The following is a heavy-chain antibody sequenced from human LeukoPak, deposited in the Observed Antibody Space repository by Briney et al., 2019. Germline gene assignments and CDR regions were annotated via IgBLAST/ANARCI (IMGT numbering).Heavy chain of an antibody. CDR1: GFTFSSYG. CDR3: AKGWVRSSDWYNDY. V-gene: IGHV3-30*18. Sequence: GGSLRLSCAASGFTFSSYGMQWVRQAPGKGLEWVALISYDGGNKYSADSVKGRFTISRDNSKNTLYLQMNSLRAEDTAVYYCAKGWVRSSDWYNDYWGRGTLVTVSS. CDR2: ISYDGGNK. J-gene: IGHJ4*02. D-gene: IGHD6-19*01.